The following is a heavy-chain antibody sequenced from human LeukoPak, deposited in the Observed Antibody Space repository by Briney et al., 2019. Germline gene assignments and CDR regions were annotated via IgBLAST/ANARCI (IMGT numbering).Heavy chain of an antibody. Sequence: PGGSLRLSCAASGFAFSTYSMNWVRQAPGKGLEWLSSITSTGTYIYYADSVKGRFTISRDNAKNSLYLQMNSLRAEDTAVYFCARVAGGKFHLDYWGQGTQVTASS. D-gene: IGHD6-13*01. CDR3: ARVAGGKFHLDY. CDR2: ITSTGTYI. CDR1: GFAFSTYS. J-gene: IGHJ4*02. V-gene: IGHV3-21*01.